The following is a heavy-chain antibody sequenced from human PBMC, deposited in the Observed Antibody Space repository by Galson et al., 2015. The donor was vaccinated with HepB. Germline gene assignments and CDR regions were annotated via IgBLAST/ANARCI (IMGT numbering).Heavy chain of an antibody. CDR1: GGSISSGSYY. CDR2: IYTSGST. Sequence: TLSLTCTVSGGSISSGSYYWSWIRQPAGKGLEWIGRIYTSGSTNYNPSLKSRVTMSVDTSKNQFSLKLSSVTAADTAVYYCARAQWLVGTDYWGQGTLVTVSS. D-gene: IGHD6-19*01. CDR3: ARAQWLVGTDY. V-gene: IGHV4-61*02. J-gene: IGHJ4*02.